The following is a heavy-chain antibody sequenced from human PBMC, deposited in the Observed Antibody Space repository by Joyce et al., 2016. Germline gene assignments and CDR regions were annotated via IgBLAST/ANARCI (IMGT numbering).Heavy chain of an antibody. Sequence: EVQLVESGGGLVQPGGSLSLSCVASGFTFSGYDMHWVRQVTGKGLEWVSTIGTRSDTFYPGSMRGRFTISRENAKDSLYLQINYLRAEDTAVYYCARGSPNPDGGEFDIWGQGTMVTVSS. CDR1: GFTFSGYD. CDR2: IGTRSDT. D-gene: IGHD3-10*01. CDR3: ARGSPNPDGGEFDI. J-gene: IGHJ3*02. V-gene: IGHV3-13*01.